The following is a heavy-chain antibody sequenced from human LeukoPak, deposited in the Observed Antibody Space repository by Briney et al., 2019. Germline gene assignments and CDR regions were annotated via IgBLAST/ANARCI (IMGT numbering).Heavy chain of an antibody. J-gene: IGHJ4*02. CDR3: ARPHCSSTSCPTFDD. D-gene: IGHD2-2*01. CDR2: ISSDSRTI. V-gene: IGHV3-48*01. Sequence: TGGSLRLSCAASGFSLSNYNMNWVRQAPGKGLEWVSYISSDSRTIFYADSVKGRFTISRDNAKNSLYLQMNSLRAEDTAMYYCARPHCSSTSCPTFDDWGQGTLVTVSS. CDR1: GFSLSNYN.